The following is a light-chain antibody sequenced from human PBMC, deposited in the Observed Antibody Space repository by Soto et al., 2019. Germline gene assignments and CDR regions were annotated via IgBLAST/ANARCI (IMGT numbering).Light chain of an antibody. CDR2: ATS. Sequence: DIQLTQSPSFLSASVGDRVTITCRASQDISNYLAWYQHKPGKAPKFLIYATSTVQSGVPSRFSGSGSGTEFTLTTSSLQPEDFATYYCQQVNSYPLTFGGGTKVDIK. V-gene: IGKV1-9*01. CDR3: QQVNSYPLT. CDR1: QDISNY. J-gene: IGKJ4*01.